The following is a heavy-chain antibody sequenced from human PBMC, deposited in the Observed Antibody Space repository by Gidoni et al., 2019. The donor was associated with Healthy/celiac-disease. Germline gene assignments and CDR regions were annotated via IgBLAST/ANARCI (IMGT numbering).Heavy chain of an antibody. J-gene: IGHJ6*03. CDR2: IYSGGST. Sequence: EVKLVESGGGLIQPGGSLRLSCADSGFTVSSNYLSWVRQAPGKGLEWVSVIYSGGSTYYADPVKGRFTISRDNSKNTLYLQMNSLRAEDTAVYYCARVGAFWSGYSYYYYYMDVWGKGTTVTVSS. D-gene: IGHD3-3*01. V-gene: IGHV3-53*01. CDR1: GFTVSSNY. CDR3: ARVGAFWSGYSYYYYYMDV.